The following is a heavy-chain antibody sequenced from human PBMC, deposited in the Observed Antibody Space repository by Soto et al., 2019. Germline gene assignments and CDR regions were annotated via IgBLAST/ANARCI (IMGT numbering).Heavy chain of an antibody. D-gene: IGHD4-4*01. CDR1: GYTFTSYA. CDR2: INAGNGNT. V-gene: IGHV1-3*01. CDR3: ARDWGDSDYAWNWFDP. Sequence: ASVKVSCKASGYTFTSYAMHWVRQAPGQRLEWMGWINAGNGNTKYSQKFQGRVTITRDTSASTAYMELSSLRSEDTAVYYCARDWGDSDYAWNWFDPWGQGTLVTVTS. J-gene: IGHJ5*02.